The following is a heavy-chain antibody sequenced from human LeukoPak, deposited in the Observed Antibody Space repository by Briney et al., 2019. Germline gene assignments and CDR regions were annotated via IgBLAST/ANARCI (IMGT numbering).Heavy chain of an antibody. D-gene: IGHD6-19*01. V-gene: IGHV3-74*01. Sequence: GGSLRLSCAASGFTFSNYWMHWVRQVPGKGLVCVSRINIDGTSTSYADSVKGRFTISRDNAKNALYLQMNSLRAEDTAVYYCARGSSGWYGIDYWGQGALVNVSS. CDR3: ARGSSGWYGIDY. CDR2: INIDGTST. J-gene: IGHJ4*02. CDR1: GFTFSNYW.